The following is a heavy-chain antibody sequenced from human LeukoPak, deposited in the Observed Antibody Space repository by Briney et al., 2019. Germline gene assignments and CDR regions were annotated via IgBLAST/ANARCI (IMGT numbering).Heavy chain of an antibody. CDR1: GFTFSNYA. J-gene: IGHJ5*02. Sequence: GESLRLSCAASGFTFSNYAMYWVRQAPGKGLQWVSYIDARGGATYYAESVKRRFTISRDNSKYTFYLQMNSLRAEDTAVYSCAKGSGSGWYGWFAPWGQGTLVTVSS. CDR2: IDARGGAT. CDR3: AKGSGSGWYGWFAP. V-gene: IGHV3-23*01. D-gene: IGHD6-19*01.